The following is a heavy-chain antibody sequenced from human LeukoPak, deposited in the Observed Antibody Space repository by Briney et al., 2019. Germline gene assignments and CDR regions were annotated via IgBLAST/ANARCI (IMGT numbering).Heavy chain of an antibody. CDR1: GGSISSYY. CDR2: IYYSGST. CDR3: ARHGGGGESYPRVFDY. V-gene: IGHV4-59*08. J-gene: IGHJ4*02. Sequence: SETLSLTCTVSGGSISSYYWSWIRQPPGKGLEWIGYIYYSGSTSYNPSLKSRVTMSVDTSKNQFSLKLSSVTAADTAVYYCARHGGGGESYPRVFDYWGQGTLVTVSS. D-gene: IGHD1-26*01.